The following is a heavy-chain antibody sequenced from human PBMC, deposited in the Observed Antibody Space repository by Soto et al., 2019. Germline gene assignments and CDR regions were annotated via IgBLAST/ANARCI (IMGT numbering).Heavy chain of an antibody. V-gene: IGHV3-23*01. J-gene: IGHJ4*02. CDR1: GFTFSSYA. Sequence: EVQLLESGGGLVQPGGSLRLSCAASGFTFSSYAMSWVRQAPGKGLEWVSAISGSGGSTYYADSVKGRFTISRDNSKNTLYLQMISLRAEDTAVYYCAKSTGVLLWFGESYYFDYWGQGTLVTVSS. D-gene: IGHD3-10*01. CDR3: AKSTGVLLWFGESYYFDY. CDR2: ISGSGGST.